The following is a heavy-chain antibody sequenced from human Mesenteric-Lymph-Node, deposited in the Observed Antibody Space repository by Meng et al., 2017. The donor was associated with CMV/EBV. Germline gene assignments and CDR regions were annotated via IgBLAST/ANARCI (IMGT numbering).Heavy chain of an antibody. V-gene: IGHV4-59*01. D-gene: IGHD2-15*01. CDR3: ARDLRISRSYYGMGV. CDR1: GGSISSYY. CDR2: IYYSGST. Sequence: SETLSLTCTVSGGSISSYYWSWIRQPPGKGLEWIGYIYYSGSTNYNPSLKSRVTISVDTSKNQFSLKLSSVTAADTAVYYCARDLRISRSYYGMGVWGQGTTVTVSS. J-gene: IGHJ6*02.